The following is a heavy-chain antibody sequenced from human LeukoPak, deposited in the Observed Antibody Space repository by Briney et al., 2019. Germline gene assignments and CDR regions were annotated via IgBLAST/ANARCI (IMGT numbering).Heavy chain of an antibody. J-gene: IGHJ3*02. V-gene: IGHV1-69*01. CDR1: GGTFSSYA. CDR2: IIPIFGTA. CDR3: ARDVVVVAIGAFDI. Sequence: SVKVSCKASGGTFSSYAISWVRQAPGQGLEWMGVIIPIFGTANYAQKFQGRVTITADESTSTAYMELSSLRSEDTAVYYCARDVVVVAIGAFDIWGQGTMVTVSS. D-gene: IGHD2-15*01.